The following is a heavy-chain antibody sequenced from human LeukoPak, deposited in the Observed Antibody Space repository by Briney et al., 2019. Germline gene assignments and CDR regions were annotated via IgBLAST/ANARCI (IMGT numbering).Heavy chain of an antibody. J-gene: IGHJ3*02. CDR1: GGSISNYF. Sequence: SETLSLTCTVSGGSISNYFWSWIRQPPGKGLEWIGNINYSGSTNYNPSLKSRVTMSVDTSNDQFSLKLSSVTAADTAVYYCARLPLSIGERKEDAFDIWGQGTMVTVSS. CDR2: INYSGST. CDR3: ARLPLSIGERKEDAFDI. V-gene: IGHV4-59*08. D-gene: IGHD5/OR15-5a*01.